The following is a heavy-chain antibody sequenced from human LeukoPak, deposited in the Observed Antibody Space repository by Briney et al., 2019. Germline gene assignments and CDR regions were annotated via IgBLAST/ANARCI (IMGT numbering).Heavy chain of an antibody. CDR3: AKDPEAAVAASTDSRFDY. D-gene: IGHD6-19*01. CDR2: IYSGDTT. CDR1: GFTVSSDY. Sequence: PGGSLRLSCAASGFTVSSDYMSWVRQAPGKGLEWVSVIYSGDTTYYADSVKGRFTISRDNSKNTLFLQMNSLRAEDTAVYYCAKDPEAAVAASTDSRFDYWGQGTLVTVSS. V-gene: IGHV3-53*01. J-gene: IGHJ4*02.